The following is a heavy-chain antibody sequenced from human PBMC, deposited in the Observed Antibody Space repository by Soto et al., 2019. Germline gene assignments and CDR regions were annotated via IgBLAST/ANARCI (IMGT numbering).Heavy chain of an antibody. D-gene: IGHD2-21*02. J-gene: IGHJ4*02. CDR3: AREGGNCGGDCSSVGYYFDY. CDR1: GYTFPSYA. V-gene: IGHV1-3*01. CDR2: INAGNGNT. Sequence: ASVQVSCKASGYTFPSYAMHWVRQAPGQRLEWMRWINAGNGNTKYSQKFQGRVTITRDTSASSAYMELSSLRSEDTAVYYCAREGGNCGGDCSSVGYYFDYWGQGTLVTVSS.